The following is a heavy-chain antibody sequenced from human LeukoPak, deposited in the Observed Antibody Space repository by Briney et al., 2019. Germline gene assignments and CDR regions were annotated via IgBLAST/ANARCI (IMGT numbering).Heavy chain of an antibody. CDR1: GFTFSTNW. J-gene: IGHJ4*02. CDR2: ISGSGDTT. CDR3: AKGDQWLSDIFDG. V-gene: IGHV3-23*01. Sequence: GGSLRLSCAASGFTFSTNWMSWVRQAPGKGLEWVSSISGSGDTTYYADSVKGRFSVSRDNSKNTHFLQMSRLRAEDTAVYYCAKGDQWLSDIFDGWGQGTLVTVSS. D-gene: IGHD5-12*01.